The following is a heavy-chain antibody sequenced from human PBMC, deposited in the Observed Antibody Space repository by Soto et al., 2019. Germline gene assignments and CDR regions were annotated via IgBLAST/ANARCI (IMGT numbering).Heavy chain of an antibody. CDR2: ISYDGSNK. Sequence: PGGSLRLSCAASGFTFSSYAMHWVRQAPGKGLEWVAVISYDGSNKYYADSVKGRFTISRDNSKNTLYLQMNSLRAEDTAVYYCARGQDIVVVVAAYYGMDVWGQGTTVTVSS. D-gene: IGHD2-15*01. CDR1: GFTFSSYA. CDR3: ARGQDIVVVVAAYYGMDV. V-gene: IGHV3-30-3*01. J-gene: IGHJ6*02.